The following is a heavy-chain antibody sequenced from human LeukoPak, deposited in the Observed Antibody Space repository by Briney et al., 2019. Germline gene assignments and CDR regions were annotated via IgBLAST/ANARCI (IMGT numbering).Heavy chain of an antibody. CDR1: GYTFTSYD. CDR2: MNLNSGNT. CDR3: AGGVYDYGDDYYYYMDV. J-gene: IGHJ6*03. D-gene: IGHD4-17*01. V-gene: IGHV1-8*01. Sequence: ASVKVSCKASGYTFTSYDINWVRQATGQGLEWMGWMNLNSGNTGYAQKFQGRVTMTRNTSTSTAYMELSSQRSDDTAVYYCAGGVYDYGDDYYYYMDVWGKGTTVTISS.